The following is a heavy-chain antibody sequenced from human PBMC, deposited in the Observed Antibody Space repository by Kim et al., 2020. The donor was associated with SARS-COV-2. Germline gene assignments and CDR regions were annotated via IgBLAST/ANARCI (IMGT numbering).Heavy chain of an antibody. D-gene: IGHD3-10*01. V-gene: IGHV1-3*01. CDR2: INAGNGNT. J-gene: IGHJ6*02. CDR1: GYTFTSYA. CDR3: ARDYYYGSGSYYIPVSYYYGMDV. Sequence: ASVKVSCKASGYTFTSYAMHWVRQAPGQRLEWMGWINAGNGNTKYSQKFQGRVTITRDTSASTAYMELSSLRSEDTAVYYCARDYYYGSGSYYIPVSYYYGMDVWGQGTTVTVSS.